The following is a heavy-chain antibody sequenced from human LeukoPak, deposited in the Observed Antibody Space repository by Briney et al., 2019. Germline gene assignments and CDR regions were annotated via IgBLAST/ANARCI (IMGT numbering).Heavy chain of an antibody. D-gene: IGHD6-19*01. CDR2: INPSSGGT. J-gene: IGHJ4*02. CDR3: ARALNTAVAGSDY. Sequence: GASVKVSCKTSGYTFTGYYMHWVRQAPGQGLEWMGRINPSSGGTNYAQKFQGRVTMTRDTSISTAYMELSRLTSNDTAVYLCARALNTAVAGSDYWGRGTLVTVSS. V-gene: IGHV1-2*06. CDR1: GYTFTGYY.